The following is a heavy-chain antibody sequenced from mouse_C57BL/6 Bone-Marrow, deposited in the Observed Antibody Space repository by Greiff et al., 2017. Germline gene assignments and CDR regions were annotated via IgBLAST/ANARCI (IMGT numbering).Heavy chain of an antibody. V-gene: IGHV7-1*01. D-gene: IGHD1-1*02. J-gene: IGHJ4*01. CDR2: SRNKANDYTT. CDR3: ARDGRDYDYYAMDY. CDR1: GFTFSDFY. Sequence: EVKVVESGGGLVQSGRSLRLSCATSGFTFSDFYMEWVRQAPGKGLEWIAASRNKANDYTTEYSASVKGRFIVSRDTSQSILYLQMNALRAEDTAIYYCARDGRDYDYYAMDYWGQGTSVTVSS.